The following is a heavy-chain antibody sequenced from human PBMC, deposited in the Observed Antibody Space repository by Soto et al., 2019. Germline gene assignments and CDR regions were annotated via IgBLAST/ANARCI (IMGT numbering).Heavy chain of an antibody. CDR3: ARRHTGSYFDVYNWFEP. V-gene: IGHV5-51*01. Sequence: GESLKISCKVSGYIFTSYLICWVRQKPGKGLEWMGIINPGTSEARYSPSFQGQVTFSVDWRSGTAYLQWDNLKASDTAIYYCARRHTGSYFDVYNWFEPWGQGTLVTVSS. D-gene: IGHD1-26*01. CDR1: GYIFTSYL. J-gene: IGHJ5*02. CDR2: INPGTSEA.